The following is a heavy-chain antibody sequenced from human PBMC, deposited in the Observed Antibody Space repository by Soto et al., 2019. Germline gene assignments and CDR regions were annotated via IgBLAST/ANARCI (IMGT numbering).Heavy chain of an antibody. Sequence: QVQLQESGPGLVKPSETLSLTCTVSGGSISPYKWTWIRQSPGQGLEWIAYIYSSGSSDYNPSLKGRVTISMDTSKNQYSLKLNSAAAADTAVYYCAREWSAFDYWGQGILVTVSS. V-gene: IGHV4-4*08. CDR2: IYSSGSS. D-gene: IGHD2-15*01. CDR3: AREWSAFDY. CDR1: GGSISPYK. J-gene: IGHJ4*02.